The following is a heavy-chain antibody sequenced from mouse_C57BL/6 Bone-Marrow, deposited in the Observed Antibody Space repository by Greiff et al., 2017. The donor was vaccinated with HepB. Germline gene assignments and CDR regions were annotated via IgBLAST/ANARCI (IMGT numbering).Heavy chain of an antibody. CDR2: IYPRSGNT. D-gene: IGHD1-1*02. Sequence: VQLVESGAELARPGASVKLSCKASGYTFTSYGISWVKQRTGQGLEWIGEIYPRSGNTYYNEKFKGKATLTADKSSSTAYMELRSLTSEDSAVYFCASHYVGNYFDYWGQGTTLTVSS. V-gene: IGHV1-81*01. CDR1: GYTFTSYG. CDR3: ASHYVGNYFDY. J-gene: IGHJ2*01.